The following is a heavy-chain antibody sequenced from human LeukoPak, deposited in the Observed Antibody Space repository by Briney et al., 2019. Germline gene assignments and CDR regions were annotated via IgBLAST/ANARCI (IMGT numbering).Heavy chain of an antibody. CDR2: INSGSSYM. J-gene: IGHJ3*01. Sequence: GRSLRLSCAASGFTFSSYGMNWVRQAPGKGLEWVSYINSGSSYMYYPDSVKGRFTISRDNAKNSLYLQMDSLRDEDTAVYYCAREDDDWGPNTFDVWGQGTVVTVSS. CDR1: GFTFSSYG. CDR3: AREDDDWGPNTFDV. V-gene: IGHV3-48*02. D-gene: IGHD7-27*01.